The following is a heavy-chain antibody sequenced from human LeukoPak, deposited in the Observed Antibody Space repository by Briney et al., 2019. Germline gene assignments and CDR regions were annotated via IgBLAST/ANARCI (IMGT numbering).Heavy chain of an antibody. CDR1: GFTFSSYS. CDR3: AKSHGYSYGFDY. Sequence: GGSLRLSCAASGFTFSSYSMNWVRQATGKGLEWVAVISYDASNKYYADSVKGRFTISRDNSKNTLYLQMNSLRAEDTAVYYCAKSHGYSYGFDYWGQGTLVTVSS. CDR2: ISYDASNK. J-gene: IGHJ4*02. V-gene: IGHV3-30*18. D-gene: IGHD5-18*01.